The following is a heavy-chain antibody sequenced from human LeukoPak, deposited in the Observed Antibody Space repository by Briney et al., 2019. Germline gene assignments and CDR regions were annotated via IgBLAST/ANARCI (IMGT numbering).Heavy chain of an antibody. J-gene: IGHJ4*02. V-gene: IGHV4-34*01. D-gene: IGHD6-13*01. Sequence: PSETLSLTCAVYGGSFSGYYWSWIRQPPGKGLEWIGEINHSGSTNYNPSLKSRVTISVDTSKNQFSLKLSSVTAADTAVYYCARVRSASQIVAAPDYWGQGTLVTVSS. CDR2: INHSGST. CDR1: GGSFSGYY. CDR3: ARVRSASQIVAAPDY.